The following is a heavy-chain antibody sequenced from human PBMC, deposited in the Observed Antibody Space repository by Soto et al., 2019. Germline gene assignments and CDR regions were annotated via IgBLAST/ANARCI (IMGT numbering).Heavy chain of an antibody. CDR2: ISAYNGNT. CDR3: ARPVTSPDHLDI. V-gene: IGHV1-18*01. Sequence: QVQLLQSGAEVKKPGASVKVSCKSSGYIFSDYGITWVRQAPGQGLEWMGWISAYNGNTDYAQKFQDRLTLATDTSTSTAYMELRSLRSDDTALYYCARPVTSPDHLDIWGQGTMVTVSS. J-gene: IGHJ3*02. CDR1: GYIFSDYG. D-gene: IGHD4-4*01.